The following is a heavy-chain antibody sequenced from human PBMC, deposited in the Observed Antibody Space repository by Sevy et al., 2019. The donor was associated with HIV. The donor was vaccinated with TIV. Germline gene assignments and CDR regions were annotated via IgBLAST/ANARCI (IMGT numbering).Heavy chain of an antibody. CDR1: GFTFSSYW. D-gene: IGHD2-15*01. V-gene: IGHV3-7*01. J-gene: IGHJ6*02. CDR2: IKQDGSEK. Sequence: GGSLRLSCAASGFTFSSYWMSWVRQAPGKGLEWVANIKQDGSEKYYVDSVKGRFTISRDNAKNSLYLQMNSLRAEDTAVYYCARRAIVVVVAANVDVWGQGTTVTVSS. CDR3: ARRAIVVVVAANVDV.